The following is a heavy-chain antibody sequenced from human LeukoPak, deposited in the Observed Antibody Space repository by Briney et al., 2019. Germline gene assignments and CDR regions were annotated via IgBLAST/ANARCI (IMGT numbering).Heavy chain of an antibody. CDR2: IYHSGST. D-gene: IGHD5-24*01. CDR1: GYSISSGYY. V-gene: IGHV4-38-2*02. J-gene: IGHJ4*02. Sequence: KPSETLSLTCTVSGYSISSGYYWGWIRQPPGKGLEWIGSIYHSGSTYYNPSLKSRVTISVDTSKNQFSLKLSSVTAADTAVYYCARVAPAGGYNQRLFDYWGQGTLVPVSS. CDR3: ARVAPAGGYNQRLFDY.